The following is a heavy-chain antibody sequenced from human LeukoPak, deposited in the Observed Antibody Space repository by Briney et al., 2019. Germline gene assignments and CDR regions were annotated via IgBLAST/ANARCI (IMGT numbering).Heavy chain of an antibody. CDR1: GDSVSRNNIA. D-gene: IGHD2-2*01. CDR3: ARGRDVVVVPAADFDY. V-gene: IGHV6-1*01. J-gene: IGHJ4*02. CDR2: TYYNSQWYT. Sequence: SQTLSLTCVISGDSVSRNNIAWNWIRQSLSRGLEWLGRTYYNSQWYTDYAVSVRSRITINPDTSKNQFSLQLNSVTPEDTAVYYCARGRDVVVVPAADFDYWGQGILVTVSS.